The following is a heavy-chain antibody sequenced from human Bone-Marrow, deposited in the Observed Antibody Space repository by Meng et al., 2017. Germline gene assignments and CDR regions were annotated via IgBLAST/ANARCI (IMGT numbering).Heavy chain of an antibody. CDR3: ASFDHIPRRNYFDY. CDR1: GGSMSSGNYY. D-gene: IGHD2-21*01. V-gene: IGHV4-30-4*01. CDR2: IHHSGSA. J-gene: IGHJ4*02. Sequence: QVQLQESGPGLVEPSQTLTLTCTVSGGSMSSGNYYWSWIRQPPGKGLEWIGYIHHSGSAYYNPSLKSRVSISVDTSKNQFSLNLISMTAADTAVYYCASFDHIPRRNYFDYWGQGTLVTVSS.